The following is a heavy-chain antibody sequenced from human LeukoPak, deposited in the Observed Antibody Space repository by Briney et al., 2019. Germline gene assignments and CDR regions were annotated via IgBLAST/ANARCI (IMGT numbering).Heavy chain of an antibody. V-gene: IGHV3-48*02. CDR3: ARAPYGDYLFGWFDP. CDR2: ISSSSSSI. CDR1: GFTFSSYS. Sequence: PGGSLRLSCAASGFTFSSYSMNWVRQAPGKGREWVSYISSSSSSIYYADSVKGRFTISRDSAKNSLYLQMNSLRDEDTAVYYCARAPYGDYLFGWFDPWGQGTLVTVSS. J-gene: IGHJ5*02. D-gene: IGHD4-17*01.